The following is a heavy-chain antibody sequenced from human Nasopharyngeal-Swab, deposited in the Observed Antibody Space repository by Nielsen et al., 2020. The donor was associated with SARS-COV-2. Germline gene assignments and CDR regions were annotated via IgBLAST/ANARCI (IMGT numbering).Heavy chain of an antibody. D-gene: IGHD2-15*01. CDR3: ARGGFCTGGSCYSFYNYHYMDV. Sequence: VRQAPGKGLEWVAVVSDDGNNKYYADSVKGRFTIPRDNFKNTLFLQMNSLRNEDTAIYYCARGGFCTGGSCYSFYNYHYMDVWGKGTAVTVSS. J-gene: IGHJ6*03. CDR2: VSDDGNNK. V-gene: IGHV3-30*04.